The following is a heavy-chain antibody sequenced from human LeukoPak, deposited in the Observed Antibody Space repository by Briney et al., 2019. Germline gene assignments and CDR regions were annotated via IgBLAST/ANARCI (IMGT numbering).Heavy chain of an antibody. CDR1: GYTFTGYY. CDR3: ARASSSSWENDY. CDR2: INPNSGGT. Sequence: ASVKVSCKASGYTFTGYYMHWVRQAPGQGLEWMGWINPNSGGTNYAQKFQGRVTMTRDTSINTAYMELSRLRSDDSAVYYCARASSSSWENDYWGQGTLVTVSS. V-gene: IGHV1-2*02. D-gene: IGHD6-13*01. J-gene: IGHJ4*02.